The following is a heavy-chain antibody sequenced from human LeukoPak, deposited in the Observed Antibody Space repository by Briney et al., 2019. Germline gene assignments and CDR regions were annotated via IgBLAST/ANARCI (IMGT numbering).Heavy chain of an antibody. Sequence: GGSLRLSCAASGFTFDDSAMHWVRQVPGKGLEWVSGISWNSGIIDYADSVKGRFTISRDNAKNSLYLQMNNLRPDDTAFYYCAKAPPYNSDSSGYFQHWGQGTLVTVSS. J-gene: IGHJ1*01. V-gene: IGHV3-9*01. D-gene: IGHD3-22*01. CDR3: AKAPPYNSDSSGYFQH. CDR2: ISWNSGII. CDR1: GFTFDDSA.